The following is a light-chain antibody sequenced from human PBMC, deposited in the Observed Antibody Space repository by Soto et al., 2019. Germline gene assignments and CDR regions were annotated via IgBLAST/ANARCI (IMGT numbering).Light chain of an antibody. CDR2: GAS. CDR1: QSVSSN. Sequence: EIVMTQSPATLSVSLGERATLSCRASQSVSSNLAWYQLKPGQAPRLLIYGASSRATGIPDRFSGSGSGTDFTLTISRLEPEDFAVYYCQQYDSSPKTFGQGTE. J-gene: IGKJ1*01. V-gene: IGKV3-20*01. CDR3: QQYDSSPKT.